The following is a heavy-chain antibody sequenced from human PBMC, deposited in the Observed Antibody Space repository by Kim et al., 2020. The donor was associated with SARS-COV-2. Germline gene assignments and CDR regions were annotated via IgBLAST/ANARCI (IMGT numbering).Heavy chain of an antibody. Sequence: GGSLRLSCAASGFTFSAYWMSWVRQTPWKGLEWVANIKQDGSEKYYVDSVGGRFTISRDNAKNSLYLQMTSLRVEDTAVFYCARERRYCSGGSCYDAMDVWGQGTTVTVSS. CDR3: ARERRYCSGGSCYDAMDV. V-gene: IGHV3-7*01. CDR2: IKQDGSEK. CDR1: GFTFSAYW. J-gene: IGHJ6*02. D-gene: IGHD2-15*01.